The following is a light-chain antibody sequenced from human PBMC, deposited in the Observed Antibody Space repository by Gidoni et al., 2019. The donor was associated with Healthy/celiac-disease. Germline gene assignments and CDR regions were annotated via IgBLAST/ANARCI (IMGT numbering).Light chain of an antibody. CDR2: DAS. CDR1: QSVSSY. V-gene: IGKV3-11*01. J-gene: IGKJ1*01. CDR3: QQRSNWPGT. Sequence: EIVLTQSPATLSLSPGERATLSCRASQSVSSYLAWYQQKPGQAPSLLIYDASNRATGIPAMVSGSGSGTDFTLTISSLEPEDVAVYDCQQRSNWPGTFGQGTKVEIK.